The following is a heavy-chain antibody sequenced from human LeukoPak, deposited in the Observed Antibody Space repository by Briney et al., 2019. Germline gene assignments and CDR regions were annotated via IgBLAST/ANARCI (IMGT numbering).Heavy chain of an antibody. J-gene: IGHJ4*02. Sequence: GASVKVSCKASGGTFSSYTISWVRQAPGQGLEWMGRIIPILGIANYAQKFQGRVTITADKSTTTAYMELSSLRSEDTAVYYCARDGTTVVTDLNYSGQGTLVTVSS. CDR2: IIPILGIA. D-gene: IGHD4-23*01. CDR1: GGTFSSYT. V-gene: IGHV1-69*04. CDR3: ARDGTTVVTDLNY.